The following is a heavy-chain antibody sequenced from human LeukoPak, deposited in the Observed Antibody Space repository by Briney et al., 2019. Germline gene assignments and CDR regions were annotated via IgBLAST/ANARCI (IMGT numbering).Heavy chain of an antibody. CDR1: GFSFSSYW. Sequence: GSLRLSCVDSGFSFSSYWMSWFRQAPGKGLEWIGEINHSGSTNYNPSLKSRVTISVDTSKNQFSLKLSSVTAADTAVYYCARSSFQHWGQGTLVTVSS. V-gene: IGHV4-34*01. CDR2: INHSGST. J-gene: IGHJ1*01. CDR3: ARSSFQH.